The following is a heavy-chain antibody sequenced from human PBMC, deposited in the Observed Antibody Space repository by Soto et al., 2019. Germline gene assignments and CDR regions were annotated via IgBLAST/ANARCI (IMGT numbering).Heavy chain of an antibody. V-gene: IGHV4-59*01. Sequence: PSETLSLTCTVSGGSISSYYWSWIRQPPGKGLEWIGYIYYSGSTNYNPSLKSRVTISVDTSKNQLSLKLSSVTAADTAVYYCARVTREYYDFWSGYMAGPRDYYGMDVWGQGTTVTVSS. CDR1: GGSISSYY. D-gene: IGHD3-3*01. J-gene: IGHJ6*02. CDR2: IYYSGST. CDR3: ARVTREYYDFWSGYMAGPRDYYGMDV.